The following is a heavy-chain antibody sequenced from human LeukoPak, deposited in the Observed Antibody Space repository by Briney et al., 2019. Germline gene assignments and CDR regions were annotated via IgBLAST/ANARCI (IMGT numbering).Heavy chain of an antibody. CDR3: ARALVLLWFGELPQDFDY. D-gene: IGHD3-10*01. J-gene: IGHJ4*02. V-gene: IGHV1-2*02. Sequence: GASVKVSCKASGYTFTGYYMHWVRQAPGQGLEWMGWINPNSGGTNYAQKFQGRVTMTRDTSISTAYMELSRLRSDDTAMYYCARALVLLWFGELPQDFDYWGQGTLVTVSS. CDR2: INPNSGGT. CDR1: GYTFTGYY.